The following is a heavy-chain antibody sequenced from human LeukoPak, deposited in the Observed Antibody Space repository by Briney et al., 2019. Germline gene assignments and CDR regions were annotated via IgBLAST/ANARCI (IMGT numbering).Heavy chain of an antibody. D-gene: IGHD5-18*01. V-gene: IGHV3-9*03. J-gene: IGHJ4*02. CDR2: ISWNSGSI. CDR3: ARSHSYGYSSYLDY. Sequence: GGSLRLSCAASGFTFDDYAMHWVRQAPGKGLEWISGISWNSGSIGYADSVKGRSTISRDNAKNSLYLQMNSLRAEDMALYYCARSHSYGYSSYLDYWGQGTLVTVSS. CDR1: GFTFDDYA.